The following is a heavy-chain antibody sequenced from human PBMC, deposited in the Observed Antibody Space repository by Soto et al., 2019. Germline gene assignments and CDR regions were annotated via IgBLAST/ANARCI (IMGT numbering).Heavy chain of an antibody. CDR1: GFTFSSYA. J-gene: IGHJ5*02. D-gene: IGHD3-22*01. V-gene: IGHV3-23*01. CDR3: AKDRSGYYDGWFDP. Sequence: GCSRRVSCAASGFTFSSYAMSWVRQAPGKGLEWVSAISGSGGSTYYADSVKGRFTISRDNSKNTLYLQMNSLRAEDTAVYYCAKDRSGYYDGWFDPWGQGTLVTASS. CDR2: ISGSGGST.